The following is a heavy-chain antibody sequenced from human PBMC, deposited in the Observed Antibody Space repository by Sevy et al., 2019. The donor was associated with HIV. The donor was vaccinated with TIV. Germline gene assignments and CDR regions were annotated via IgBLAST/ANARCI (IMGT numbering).Heavy chain of an antibody. D-gene: IGHD1-1*01. CDR3: ALERLSSNVAEYFQN. J-gene: IGHJ1*01. CDR1: GFTFTSFS. Sequence: GGSLRLSCAASGFTFTSFSMHWVRQAPGKGLEWVATISYDGSNKYSADSVKGRFTISRDNSKNYLYLQMNSLRAEDTAVYCCALERLSSNVAEYFQNWGQGTLVTVSS. V-gene: IGHV3-30-3*01. CDR2: ISYDGSNK.